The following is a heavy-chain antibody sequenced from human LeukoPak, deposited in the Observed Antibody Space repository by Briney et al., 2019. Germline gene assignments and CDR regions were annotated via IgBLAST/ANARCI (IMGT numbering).Heavy chain of an antibody. J-gene: IGHJ6*03. CDR2: ISSSSSTI. V-gene: IGHV3-48*04. CDR3: ARERYRSASNYYYMDV. CDR1: GFTFSSYS. Sequence: PGGSLRLSCAASGFTFSSYSMNWVRQAPGKGLEWVSYISSSSSTIYYADSVKGRFTISRDNAKNSLYLQMNSLRTEDTALYYCARERYRSASNYYYMDVWGKGTTVTVSS. D-gene: IGHD6-19*01.